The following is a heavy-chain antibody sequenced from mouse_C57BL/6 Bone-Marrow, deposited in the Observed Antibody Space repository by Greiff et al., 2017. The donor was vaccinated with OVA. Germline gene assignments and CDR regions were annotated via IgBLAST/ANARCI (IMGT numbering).Heavy chain of an antibody. J-gene: IGHJ2*01. D-gene: IGHD1-1*01. CDR3: ARRGACGSSLYYFDY. CDR1: GYTFTSYW. Sequence: QVQLQQPGAELVMPGASVKLSCKASGYTFTSYWMHWVKQRPGQGLEWIGEIDPSDSYTNYNQKFKGKSTLTVDQSSSTAYMQLSSLTSEDSAVYYCARRGACGSSLYYFDYWGQGTTLTVSS. V-gene: IGHV1-69*01. CDR2: IDPSDSYT.